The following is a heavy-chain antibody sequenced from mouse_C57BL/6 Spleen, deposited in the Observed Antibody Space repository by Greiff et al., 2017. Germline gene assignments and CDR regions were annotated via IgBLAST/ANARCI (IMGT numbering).Heavy chain of an antibody. CDR3: ARTTTVEYFDV. V-gene: IGHV5-9*01. J-gene: IGHJ1*03. CDR1: GFTFSSYT. D-gene: IGHD1-1*01. CDR2: ISGGGGNT. Sequence: EVQRVESGGGLVKPGGSLKLSCAASGFTFSSYTMSWVRQTPEKRLEWVATISGGGGNTYYPDSVKGRFTISRDNAKNTLYLQMSSLRSEDTALYYCARTTTVEYFDVWGTGTTVTVSS.